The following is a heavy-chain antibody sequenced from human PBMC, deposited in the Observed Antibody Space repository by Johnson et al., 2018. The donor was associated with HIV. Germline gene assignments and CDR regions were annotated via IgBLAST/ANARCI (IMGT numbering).Heavy chain of an antibody. D-gene: IGHD1-26*01. V-gene: IGHV3-48*01. CDR2: ISSSGSTI. J-gene: IGHJ3*02. Sequence: MLLVESGGGLVKPGGSLRLSCAASGFTFSSYAMHWVRQAPGKGLEWVSYISSSGSTIYYADSVKGRFTISRDNSKNTLYLQMNSLRAEDTAVYYCAKTYSGSNRDAFDIWGQGTMVTVSS. CDR3: AKTYSGSNRDAFDI. CDR1: GFTFSSYA.